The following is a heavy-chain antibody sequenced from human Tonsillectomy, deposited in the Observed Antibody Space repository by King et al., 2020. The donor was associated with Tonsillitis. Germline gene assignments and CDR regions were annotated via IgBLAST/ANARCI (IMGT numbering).Heavy chain of an antibody. CDR1: GGSISGTY. CDR3: ARYGTSNYKYLDY. D-gene: IGHD1-14*01. V-gene: IGHV4-59*01. Sequence: QLQESGPGLVKPSETLSLTCTVSGGSISGTYWSWIRQPPGRGLEWIGWIFFSGNTFSNPSLKSRVTISVETSKTQFSLRLTSVTAADTAIYYCARYGTSNYKYLDYWGQGTLVTVSS. CDR2: IFFSGNT. J-gene: IGHJ4*02.